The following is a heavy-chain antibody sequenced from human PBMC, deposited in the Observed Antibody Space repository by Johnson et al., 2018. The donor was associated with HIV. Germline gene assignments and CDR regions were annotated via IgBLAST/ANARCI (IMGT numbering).Heavy chain of an antibody. D-gene: IGHD3-9*01. J-gene: IGHJ3*02. CDR1: GFTFSSYA. Sequence: QVQLVESGGGVVQPGRSLRLSCVASGFTFSSYAMHWVRQAPGKGLEWVAVISYDGSNKYYADSVKGRFTISRDNSKNTLYLQMNSLRAEDTAVYYCARVLTTRGAFDIWGQGTTVTVSS. CDR2: ISYDGSNK. CDR3: ARVLTTRGAFDI. V-gene: IGHV3-30*04.